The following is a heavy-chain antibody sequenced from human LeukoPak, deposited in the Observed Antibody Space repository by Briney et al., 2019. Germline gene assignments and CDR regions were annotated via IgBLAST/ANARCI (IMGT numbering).Heavy chain of an antibody. J-gene: IGHJ4*02. Sequence: ASETLSLTCGVSGGSISSTNWWSWVRQPPGQGLEWIGEISLSGLTNYNPSLKSRVTMSLDKSKNHLSLNLTSVTAADTAAYYCSRESGAFSPFGYWGQGTLVTVSS. V-gene: IGHV4-4*02. CDR3: SRESGAFSPFGY. CDR2: ISLSGLT. D-gene: IGHD1-26*01. CDR1: GGSISSTNW.